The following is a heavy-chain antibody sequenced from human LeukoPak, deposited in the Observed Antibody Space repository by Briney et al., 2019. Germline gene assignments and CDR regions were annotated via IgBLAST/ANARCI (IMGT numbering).Heavy chain of an antibody. CDR1: GYSFTSYW. J-gene: IGHJ6*02. CDR3: ARQGCSSTSCYFYYYGMDV. CDR2: IYPGDSDT. V-gene: IGHV5-51*01. Sequence: GESQKISCKGSGYSFTSYWIGWVRQMPGKGLEWMGIIYPGDSDTRYSPSFQGQVTISADKSISTAYLQWSSLKASDTAMYYCARQGCSSTSCYFYYYGMDVWGQGTTVTVSS. D-gene: IGHD2-2*01.